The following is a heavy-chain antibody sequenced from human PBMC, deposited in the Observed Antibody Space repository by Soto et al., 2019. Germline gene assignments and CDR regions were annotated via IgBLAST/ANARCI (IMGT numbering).Heavy chain of an antibody. J-gene: IGHJ6*02. V-gene: IGHV3-53*01. CDR1: GFTVSSNY. CDR3: ARGTYCTNGVCSDYGMDV. Sequence: GGSLRLSCAASGFTVSSNYMSWVRQAPGKGLEWVSVIYSGGSTYYADSVKGRFTISRDNSKNTLYLQMNSLRAEDTAVYYCARGTYCTNGVCSDYGMDVWGQGTTVTVSS. D-gene: IGHD2-8*01. CDR2: IYSGGST.